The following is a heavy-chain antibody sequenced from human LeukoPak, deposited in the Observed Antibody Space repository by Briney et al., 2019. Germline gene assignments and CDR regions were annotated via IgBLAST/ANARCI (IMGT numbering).Heavy chain of an antibody. CDR1: GFSVTTDSYC. CDR2: DYCGGNT. CDR3: ARDHFGSLDS. D-gene: IGHD3-10*01. Sequence: SETLSLTCTVSGFSVTTDSYCWGWIRQPPGKGLEWIGYDYCGGNTNYDPSLKRRVTISVDTSKNQFSLSLTSVTAADTAVYFCARDHFGSLDSWGQGILVTVSS. J-gene: IGHJ4*02. V-gene: IGHV4-61*01.